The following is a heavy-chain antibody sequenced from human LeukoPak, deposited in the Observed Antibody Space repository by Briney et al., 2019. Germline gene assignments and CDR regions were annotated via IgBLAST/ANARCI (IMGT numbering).Heavy chain of an antibody. Sequence: KPSETLSLTCTVSGGSISSSSYYWGWIRQPPGKGLEWIGSIYYSGSTYYNPSLKSRVTISVDTSKNQFSLKLSSVTAADTAVYYCARDHGYSGYNLVYWGQGTLVTVSS. CDR1: GGSISSSSYY. D-gene: IGHD5-12*01. CDR3: ARDHGYSGYNLVY. CDR2: IYYSGST. J-gene: IGHJ4*02. V-gene: IGHV4-39*07.